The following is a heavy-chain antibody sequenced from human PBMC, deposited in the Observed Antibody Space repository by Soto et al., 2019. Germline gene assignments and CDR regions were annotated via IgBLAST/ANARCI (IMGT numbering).Heavy chain of an antibody. CDR3: ARDSGGWYGVDF. CDR2: IYNSGST. Sequence: SETLSLTCTVTGGSTSSYYWSWIRQPPGKGLEWIGYIYNSGSTNYNPSLKSRVTISVDTSKKQFSLKLRSVTAADTAVYYCARDSGGWYGVDFGGQGTLVTVSS. CDR1: GGSTSSYY. V-gene: IGHV4-59*01. D-gene: IGHD6-19*01. J-gene: IGHJ4*02.